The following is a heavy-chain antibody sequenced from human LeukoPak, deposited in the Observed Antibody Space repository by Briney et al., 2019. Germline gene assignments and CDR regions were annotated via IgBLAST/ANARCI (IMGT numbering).Heavy chain of an antibody. J-gene: IGHJ5*02. D-gene: IGHD3-9*01. CDR1: GFTFSSYG. CDR3: AKVGGFDILTGYHKGPNWFDP. Sequence: GGSLRLSCAASGFTFSSYGMHWVRQAPGKRLEWVAVISYDGSNKYYADSVKGRFTISRDNSKNTLYLQMNSLRAEDTAVYYCAKVGGFDILTGYHKGPNWFDPWGQGTLVTVSS. CDR2: ISYDGSNK. V-gene: IGHV3-30*18.